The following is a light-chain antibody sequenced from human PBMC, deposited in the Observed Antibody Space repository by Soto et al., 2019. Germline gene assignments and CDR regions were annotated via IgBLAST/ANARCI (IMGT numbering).Light chain of an antibody. J-gene: IGLJ2*01. V-gene: IGLV2-14*02. CDR3: SSYTSGSVL. CDR2: EGS. CDR1: NNDVVNFDL. Sequence: QSVLTQPASVSGSPGQSITISCTGTNNDVVNFDLVSWYQQHPGKAPKLIIYEGSKRPSGISTRLSGSKSGNTASVTISGLQAEDEADYYCSSYTSGSVLFGGGTKLTVL.